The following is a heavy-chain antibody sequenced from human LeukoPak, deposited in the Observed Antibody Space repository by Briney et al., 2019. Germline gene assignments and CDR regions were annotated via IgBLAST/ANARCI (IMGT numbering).Heavy chain of an antibody. D-gene: IGHD6-13*01. CDR2: ISSGSTI. CDR3: ARERSSST. V-gene: IGHV3-48*03. J-gene: IGHJ5*02. Sequence: GGSLRLSCAASGFTFSSYEMNWVRQAPGKGLEWVSYISSGSTIYYADSVKGRFTISRDNAKNSLYLQMNSLRAEDTAVYYCARERSSSTWGQGTLVTVSS. CDR1: GFTFSSYE.